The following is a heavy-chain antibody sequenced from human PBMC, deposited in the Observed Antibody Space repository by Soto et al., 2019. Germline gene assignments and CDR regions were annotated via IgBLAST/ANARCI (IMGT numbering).Heavy chain of an antibody. J-gene: IGHJ5*02. V-gene: IGHV4-34*01. CDR1: GGSFSGYY. CDR3: ARLGESSGSYYNVMVWFDP. CDR2: INHSGST. Sequence: PSETLSLTCAVYGGSFSGYYWSWIRQPPGKGLEWIGEINHSGSTNYNPSLKSRVTISVDTSKNQFSLKMSSVTAADTAVYYCARLGESSGSYYNVMVWFDPWGQGTLVTVSS. D-gene: IGHD3-10*01.